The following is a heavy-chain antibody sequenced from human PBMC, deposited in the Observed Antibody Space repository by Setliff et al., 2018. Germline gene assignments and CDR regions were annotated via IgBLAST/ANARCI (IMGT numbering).Heavy chain of an antibody. J-gene: IGHJ6*02. CDR1: GGSFSGYY. CDR3: XRVNTVLRGYSSSWYSPPYYYGMDV. D-gene: IGHD6-13*01. Sequence: SETLSLTCAVYGGSFSGYYWSWIRQPPGKGLEWIGEINHSGSTNYNPSLKSRVTISVXXXXXXXXXXXXXXXXXXXXXXXXXRVNTVLRGYSSSWYSPPYYYGMDVWGQGTTVTVSS. CDR2: INHSGST. V-gene: IGHV4-34*01.